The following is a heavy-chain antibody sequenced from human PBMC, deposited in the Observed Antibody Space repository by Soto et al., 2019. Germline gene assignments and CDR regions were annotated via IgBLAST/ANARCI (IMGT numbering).Heavy chain of an antibody. CDR3: AGSGHYHNSGMDV. J-gene: IGHJ6*02. CDR2: IYHSGST. V-gene: IGHV4-30-2*01. Sequence: QLQLQESGSGLVKPSQTLSLTCAVSGGSISSGGYSWSWIRQPPGKGLEWPGYIYHSGSTYYNPTLKSRVTISLGRXKNQFSLQLSSVTAADTAVYYCAGSGHYHNSGMDVWGQGTTGTVSS. D-gene: IGHD3-22*01. CDR1: GGSISSGGYS.